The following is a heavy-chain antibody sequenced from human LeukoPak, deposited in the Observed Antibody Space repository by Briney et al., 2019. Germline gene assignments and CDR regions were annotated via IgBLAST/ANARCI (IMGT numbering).Heavy chain of an antibody. Sequence: PGGSLRLSCAASGFTFSSYAMSWVRQAPGKGLEWVSAISGSGGSTYYADSVKGRFTISRDNSKNTLYLQMNSLRAEDTAVYYCAKTVNYYDSSGYYYPYYFDYWGQGTLVTVSS. J-gene: IGHJ4*02. V-gene: IGHV3-23*01. CDR3: AKTVNYYDSSGYYYPYYFDY. CDR2: ISGSGGST. D-gene: IGHD3-22*01. CDR1: GFTFSSYA.